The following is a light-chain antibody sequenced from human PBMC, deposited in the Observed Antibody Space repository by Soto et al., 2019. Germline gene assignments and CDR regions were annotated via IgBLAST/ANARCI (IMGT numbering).Light chain of an antibody. J-gene: IGKJ1*01. CDR2: DAS. CDR3: HQRSNWPPWT. Sequence: EIVLTQSPATLSLSPGERATLSCRASQSVGTYLAWYQQKPGQAPRLLIYDASNRATGIPGRFSGSGSGTDFTLTISSLEPEDFAVYYCHQRSNWPPWTFGQGTKVEVK. CDR1: QSVGTY. V-gene: IGKV3-11*01.